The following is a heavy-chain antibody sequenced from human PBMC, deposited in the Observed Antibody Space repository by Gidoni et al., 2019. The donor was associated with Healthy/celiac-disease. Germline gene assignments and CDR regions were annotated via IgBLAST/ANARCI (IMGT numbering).Heavy chain of an antibody. D-gene: IGHD1-26*01. CDR1: GFPFSSYG. Sequence: QVQLVESGGGVVQPGRSLRLSCAASGFPFSSYGMHWVRQAPGKGLEWVAVISYDGSNKYYADSVKGRFTISRDNSKNTLYLQMNSLRAEDTAVYYCAKGWEWELLRGLEKRGYYFDYWGQGTLVTVSS. CDR3: AKGWEWELLRGLEKRGYYFDY. CDR2: ISYDGSNK. V-gene: IGHV3-30*18. J-gene: IGHJ4*02.